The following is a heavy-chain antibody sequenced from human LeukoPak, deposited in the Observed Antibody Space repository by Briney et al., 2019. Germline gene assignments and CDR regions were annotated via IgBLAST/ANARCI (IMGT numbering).Heavy chain of an antibody. D-gene: IGHD3-9*01. CDR2: IYYTGST. J-gene: IGHJ1*01. V-gene: IGHV4-31*02. Sequence: SETLSLTWPVSGGSIGSGGYYWSWIRQHPGKGLEWIGYIYYTGSTYYNPCLKRRVTISVGTTKNHISLKLSSVTTADTAGEYCAASGGGDSLTGYYRFVGWGHGALGTVSS. CDR1: GGSIGSGGYY. CDR3: AASGGGDSLTGYYRFVG.